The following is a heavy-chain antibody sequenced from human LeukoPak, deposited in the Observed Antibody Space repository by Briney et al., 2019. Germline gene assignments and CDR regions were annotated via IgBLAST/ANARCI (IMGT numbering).Heavy chain of an antibody. J-gene: IGHJ4*02. CDR1: GGSISSGDYY. Sequence: SETLSLTCTVSGGSISSGDYYWSWIRQPPGKGLEWIGYIYYSGSTYYNPSLKSRVTISVDTSKNQFSLKLSSVTAADTAVYYCARMVGATPPSFDYWGQGTLVTVSS. D-gene: IGHD1-26*01. CDR2: IYYSGST. V-gene: IGHV4-30-4*02. CDR3: ARMVGATPPSFDY.